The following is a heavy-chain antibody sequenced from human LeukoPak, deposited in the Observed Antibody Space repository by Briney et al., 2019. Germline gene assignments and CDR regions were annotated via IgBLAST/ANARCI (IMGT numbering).Heavy chain of an antibody. J-gene: IGHJ5*02. Sequence: PSETRSLTCTVSGGSISSSWWNWIRQPAGKGLEWIGRVYTSGTTNYNPSLKSRVTVSIDTSRSQFSLKLTSVTAADTAVYYCARGGSTNGNNWLDPWGQRTLVTVSS. CDR3: ARGGSTNGNNWLDP. V-gene: IGHV4-4*07. CDR2: VYTSGTT. D-gene: IGHD2-8*01. CDR1: GGSISSSW.